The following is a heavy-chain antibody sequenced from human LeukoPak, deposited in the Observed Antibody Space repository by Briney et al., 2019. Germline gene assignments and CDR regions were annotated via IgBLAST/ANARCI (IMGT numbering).Heavy chain of an antibody. V-gene: IGHV3-30*02. CDR3: AKDQPYDIVVVPAAFDY. D-gene: IGHD2-2*01. CDR2: IRYDGSNK. J-gene: IGHJ4*02. CDR1: GFTFSSYG. Sequence: GGSLRLSCAASGFTFSSYGMHWVRQAPGKGLEWVAFIRYDGSNKYYADSVKGRFTISRDNSKNTLYLQMSSLRAEDTAVYYCAKDQPYDIVVVPAAFDYWGQGTLVTVSS.